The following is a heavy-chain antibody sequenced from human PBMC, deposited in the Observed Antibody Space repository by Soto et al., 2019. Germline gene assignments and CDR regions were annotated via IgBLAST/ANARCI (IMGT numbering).Heavy chain of an antibody. V-gene: IGHV1-8*01. J-gene: IGHJ1*01. CDR3: ARQNDYGDYVSYFQH. D-gene: IGHD4-17*01. CDR2: MKPNSGNT. Sequence: QVQLVQSGAEVKKPGASVKVSCKASGYTFTSYDINWVRQATGQGLEWMGWMKPNSGNTGYAQKFQGRVTMTRNNSIRTAYMELSSLRSEETAVYYCARQNDYGDYVSYFQHWGQGTLVTVSS. CDR1: GYTFTSYD.